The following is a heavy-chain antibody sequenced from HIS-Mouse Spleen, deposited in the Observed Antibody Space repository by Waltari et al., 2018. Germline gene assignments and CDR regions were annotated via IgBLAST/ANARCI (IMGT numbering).Heavy chain of an antibody. CDR1: GYTFTSYD. CDR3: ARIGSHRRGYSYGYWFDP. D-gene: IGHD5-18*01. J-gene: IGHJ5*02. Sequence: QVQLVQSGAEVKKPGASVKVSCKASGYTFTSYDINWVRQVTGPGLEWMGWRNPNRGKTGYAQKFQGRVTMTRNTSISTAYMELSSLRSEDTAVYYWARIGSHRRGYSYGYWFDPWGQGTLVTVSS. V-gene: IGHV1-8*01. CDR2: RNPNRGKT.